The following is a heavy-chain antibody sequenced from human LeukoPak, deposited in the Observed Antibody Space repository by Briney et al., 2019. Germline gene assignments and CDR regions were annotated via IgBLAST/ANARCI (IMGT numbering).Heavy chain of an antibody. D-gene: IGHD1-7*01. Sequence: GRSLRLSCAASEFTFSSYAMHWVRQAPGKGLEWVAVISYDGSNKDYADSVKGRFTISRDNSKNTLYLQMNSLRAEDTAVYYCAKAGYNWNYLLDYWGQGTLVTVSS. CDR3: AKAGYNWNYLLDY. CDR1: EFTFSSYA. J-gene: IGHJ4*02. CDR2: ISYDGSNK. V-gene: IGHV3-30*04.